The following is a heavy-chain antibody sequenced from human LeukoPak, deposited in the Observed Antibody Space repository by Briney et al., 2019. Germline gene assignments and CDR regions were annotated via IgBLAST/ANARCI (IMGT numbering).Heavy chain of an antibody. J-gene: IGHJ4*02. V-gene: IGHV4-30-4*01. Sequence: PSETLSLTCTVSGGSLSSGDYYWSWIRQPPGKGLEWIGYIYYSGSTYYNPSLKSRVTISVDTSKNQFSLKLSSVTAADTAVYYCATYSSSGGFDYWGQGTLVTVSS. CDR2: IYYSGST. CDR1: GGSLSSGDYY. CDR3: ATYSSSGGFDY. D-gene: IGHD6-6*01.